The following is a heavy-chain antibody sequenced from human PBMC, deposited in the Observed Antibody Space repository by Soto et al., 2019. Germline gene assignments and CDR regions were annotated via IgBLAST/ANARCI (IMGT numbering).Heavy chain of an antibody. CDR2: ISGSGGST. J-gene: IGHJ4*02. CDR3: AKVPAGRIAAAGTSFDY. D-gene: IGHD6-13*01. Sequence: GGSLRLSCAASGFTFSSYAMSWVRQAPGKGLEWVSAISGSGGSTYYADSVKGRFTISRDNSKNTLYLQMNSLRAEDTAVYYCAKVPAGRIAAAGTSFDYWGQGTLVTVSS. CDR1: GFTFSSYA. V-gene: IGHV3-23*01.